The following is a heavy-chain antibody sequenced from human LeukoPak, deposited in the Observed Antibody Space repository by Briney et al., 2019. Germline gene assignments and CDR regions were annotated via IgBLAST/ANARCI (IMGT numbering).Heavy chain of an antibody. CDR1: GGWGGDYY. CDR3: ARGDYGDYPPDY. Sequence: SETLSLTCTVSGGWGGDYYWSWIRQPPGKGLEWIGYIYYSGNTNYNPSLKSRVTISVDTSKNQFSLKLSSVTAADTAVYYCARGDYGDYPPDYWGQGTLVTVSS. CDR2: IYYSGNT. V-gene: IGHV4-59*02. D-gene: IGHD4-17*01. J-gene: IGHJ4*02.